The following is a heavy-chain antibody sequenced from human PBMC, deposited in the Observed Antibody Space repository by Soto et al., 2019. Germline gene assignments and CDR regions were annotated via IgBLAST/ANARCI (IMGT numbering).Heavy chain of an antibody. J-gene: IGHJ4*02. V-gene: IGHV1-69*02. Sequence: QVQLVQSGAEVKKPGSSVKVSCKASGGTFSSYTISWVRQAPGQGLEWMGRIIHILGIANYAQKFQGRVTITADKSTSTAYMELSSLRSEDTAVYYCARAGGIAAAGLDYWGQGTLVTVSS. CDR3: ARAGGIAAAGLDY. CDR2: IIHILGIA. CDR1: GGTFSSYT. D-gene: IGHD6-13*01.